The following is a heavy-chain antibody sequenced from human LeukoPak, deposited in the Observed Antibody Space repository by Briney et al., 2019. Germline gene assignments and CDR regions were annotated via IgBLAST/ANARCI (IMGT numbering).Heavy chain of an antibody. D-gene: IGHD2-15*01. Sequence: PSETLSLTCTVSGGSISSSSYYWGWIRQPPGKGLEWIGSIYYSGSTYYNPSLKGRVTISVDTSKNQFSLKLSSVTAADTAVYYCASQLGYCSGGSCYSDYWGHGTLVTVSS. CDR2: IYYSGST. CDR3: ASQLGYCSGGSCYSDY. CDR1: GGSISSSSYY. J-gene: IGHJ4*01. V-gene: IGHV4-39*01.